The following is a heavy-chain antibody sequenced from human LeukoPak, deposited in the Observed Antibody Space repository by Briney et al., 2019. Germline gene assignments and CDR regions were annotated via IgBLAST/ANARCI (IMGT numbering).Heavy chain of an antibody. CDR3: ARKRIAAAGTPEYYFDY. Sequence: SETLSLTCTVSGGSISSYYWSWIRQPPGKGLEWIGYIYYSGSANYNPSLKSRVTISVDTSKNQFSLKLSSVTAADTAVYYCARKRIAAAGTPEYYFDYWGQGTLVTVSS. CDR1: GGSISSYY. D-gene: IGHD6-13*01. V-gene: IGHV4-59*08. J-gene: IGHJ4*02. CDR2: IYYSGSA.